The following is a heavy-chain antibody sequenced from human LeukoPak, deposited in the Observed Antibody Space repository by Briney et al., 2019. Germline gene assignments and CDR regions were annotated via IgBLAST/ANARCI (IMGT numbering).Heavy chain of an antibody. J-gene: IGHJ4*02. CDR3: ASGGSGYYYS. V-gene: IGHV4-39*01. D-gene: IGHD3-22*01. CDR1: GGSLSSSSYY. CDR2: IYYSGST. Sequence: KPSETLSLTCTVSGGSLSSSSYYWGCIRQRPGKGLEWIGSIYYSGSTYYNPSLKSRVTISLDMSKNQFSLKLRSVTAADTAVYYCASGGSGYYYSWGQGSLVTVSS.